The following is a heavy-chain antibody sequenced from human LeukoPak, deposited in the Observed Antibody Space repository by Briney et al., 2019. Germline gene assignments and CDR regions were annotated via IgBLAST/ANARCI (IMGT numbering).Heavy chain of an antibody. V-gene: IGHV1-46*01. CDR2: INPSGGST. D-gene: IGHD3-10*01. J-gene: IGHJ4*02. Sequence: GASVKVSCKASGYTFTSYYMHWERQAPGQGLEWMGIINPSGGSTSYAQKFQGRVTMTRDTSTSTVYMELSSLRSEDTAVYYCARGRTNYYGSGSSCFDYWGQGTLVTVSS. CDR3: ARGRTNYYGSGSSCFDY. CDR1: GYTFTSYY.